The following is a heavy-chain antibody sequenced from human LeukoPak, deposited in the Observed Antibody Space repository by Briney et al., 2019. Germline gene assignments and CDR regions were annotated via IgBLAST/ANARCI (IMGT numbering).Heavy chain of an antibody. Sequence: SQTLSLTCTVSGGSISSGGYYWSWIRQHPGKGLEWIGYIYYSGSTYYDPSLKSRVTISVDTSKNQFSLKLSSVTAADTAVYYCARGSFVTAPFDYWGQGTLVTVSS. J-gene: IGHJ4*02. CDR1: GGSISSGGYY. V-gene: IGHV4-31*03. D-gene: IGHD1-20*01. CDR2: IYYSGST. CDR3: ARGSFVTAPFDY.